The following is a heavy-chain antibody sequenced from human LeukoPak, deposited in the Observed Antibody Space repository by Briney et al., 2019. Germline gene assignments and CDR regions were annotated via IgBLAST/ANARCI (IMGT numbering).Heavy chain of an antibody. CDR2: IYHSGST. V-gene: IGHV4-38-2*02. Sequence: SETLSLTCTVSGYSISSGYYWGWIRQPPGKGLEWIGSIYHSGSTYYNPSLKSRVTISVDTSKNQFSLKLSSVTAADTAVYYCAKLSYYDFWSGYYSDFDYWGQGTLVTVSS. CDR1: GYSISSGYY. J-gene: IGHJ4*02. D-gene: IGHD3-3*01. CDR3: AKLSYYDFWSGYYSDFDY.